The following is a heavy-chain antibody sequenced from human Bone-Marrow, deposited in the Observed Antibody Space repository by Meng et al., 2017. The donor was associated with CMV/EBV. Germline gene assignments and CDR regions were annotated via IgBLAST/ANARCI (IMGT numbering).Heavy chain of an antibody. CDR1: GGSISSYY. J-gene: IGHJ4*02. D-gene: IGHD3-16*01. CDR2: IYTSGST. CDR3: ARDFGGGATEN. V-gene: IGHV4-4*07. Sequence: SETLSLTCTVSGGSISSYYWSWIRQPAGKGLEWIGRIYTSGSTNYNPSLKSRVTISVDTSKKQFFLKLRSLTAADTAVYYCARDFGGGATENWGQGMLVTVPQ.